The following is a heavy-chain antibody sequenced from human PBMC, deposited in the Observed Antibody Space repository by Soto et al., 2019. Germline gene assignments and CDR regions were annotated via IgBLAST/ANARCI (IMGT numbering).Heavy chain of an antibody. D-gene: IGHD3-16*01. CDR1: GEAFTGYY. CDR2: INHSGTV. J-gene: IGHJ4*02. CDR3: ARGGAALVRGSIGGFDY. V-gene: IGHV4-34*01. Sequence: QVHLQQWGAGLLKPSETLSLTCAVNGEAFTGYYWTWIRQSPGKGLQWIGEINHSGTVDYNPSLKGRVTFSIDTSKKQFALTLTSVTAADTAVYYCARGGAALVRGSIGGFDYWGQGTLVTVSS.